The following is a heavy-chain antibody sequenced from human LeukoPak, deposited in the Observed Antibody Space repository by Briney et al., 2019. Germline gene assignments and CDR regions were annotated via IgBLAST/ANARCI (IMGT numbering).Heavy chain of an antibody. Sequence: GESLKISCKGSGYSFTSYWIGWVRQMPGKGLEWMGTIYPGDSDTRYSPSFQGQVTISADKSISTAYLQWSSLKASDTAMYYCARQPRDGYNEFTFDYWGQGTLVTVSS. CDR1: GYSFTSYW. V-gene: IGHV5-51*01. D-gene: IGHD5-24*01. CDR2: IYPGDSDT. J-gene: IGHJ4*02. CDR3: ARQPRDGYNEFTFDY.